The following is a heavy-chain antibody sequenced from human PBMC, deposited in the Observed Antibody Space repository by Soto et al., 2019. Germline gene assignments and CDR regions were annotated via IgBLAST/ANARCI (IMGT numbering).Heavy chain of an antibody. CDR2: IYYSGST. J-gene: IGHJ4*02. V-gene: IGHV4-31*03. CDR1: GGSISSGGYY. D-gene: IGHD4-17*01. CDR3: ARFNPRTTVTTTGFDY. Sequence: PSETLSLTCTVSGGSISSGGYYWSWIRQHPGKGLEWIGYIYYSGSTYYNPSLKSRVTISVDTSKNQFSLKLSSVTAADTAVYYCARFNPRTTVTTTGFDYWGQGTLVTVSS.